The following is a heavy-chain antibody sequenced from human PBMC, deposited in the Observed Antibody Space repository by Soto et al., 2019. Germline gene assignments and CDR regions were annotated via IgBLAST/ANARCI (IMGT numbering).Heavy chain of an antibody. Sequence: GGSLRLSCAASGFTFSYYYMSWVRQAPGKGLEWVANIKQDGSEKYYLDSVKGRFTISRDNAKNSLFLQMNSLRAEDTAVYYCARAPTYQLLLWFYFDYWGQGTLVTVSS. J-gene: IGHJ4*02. D-gene: IGHD5-18*01. CDR2: IKQDGSEK. V-gene: IGHV3-7*01. CDR3: ARAPTYQLLLWFYFDY. CDR1: GFTFSYYY.